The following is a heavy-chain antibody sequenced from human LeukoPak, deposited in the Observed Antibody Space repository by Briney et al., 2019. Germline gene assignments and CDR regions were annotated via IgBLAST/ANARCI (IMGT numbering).Heavy chain of an antibody. V-gene: IGHV3-30*18. CDR2: ISYDGSTK. D-gene: IGHD3-10*01. Sequence: GGSLKLSCAASGFIFSTHGMHWVRQAPGKGLEWVSLISYDGSTKYYADSVEGRFTISRDNSKSTLYLQLNSLRVEDTAVYYCAKDRHFYGAGTYYNLDYWGQGTLVTVSS. J-gene: IGHJ4*02. CDR1: GFIFSTHG. CDR3: AKDRHFYGAGTYYNLDY.